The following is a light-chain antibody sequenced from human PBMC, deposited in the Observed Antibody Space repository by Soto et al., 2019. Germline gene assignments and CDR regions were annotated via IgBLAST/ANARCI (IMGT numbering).Light chain of an antibody. CDR3: QQYSSSPPT. CDR2: GAS. CDR1: QSVTTH. Sequence: EIVLTQSPGTLSLSPGERVTLSCRASQSVTTHLAWHQQKPGQAPRLLIEGASRRSTGIPDRFSGSGSEKDFTLTISRLEPEDFAVYYCQQYSSSPPTFGGGTKVESK. V-gene: IGKV3-20*01. J-gene: IGKJ4*01.